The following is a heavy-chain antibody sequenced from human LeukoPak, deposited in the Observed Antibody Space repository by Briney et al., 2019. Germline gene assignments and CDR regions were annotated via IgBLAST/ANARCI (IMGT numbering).Heavy chain of an antibody. CDR1: GGSISSSSYY. J-gene: IGHJ3*02. V-gene: IGHV4-39*07. CDR2: IYYSGST. D-gene: IGHD1-26*01. CDR3: ARVQGGTLGAFDI. Sequence: SETLSLTCTVSGGSISSSSYYWGWIRQPPGKGLEWIGSIYYSGSTYYNPSLKSRVTISVDASKNQFSLKLSSVTAADTAVYYCARVQGGTLGAFDIWGQGTMVTVSS.